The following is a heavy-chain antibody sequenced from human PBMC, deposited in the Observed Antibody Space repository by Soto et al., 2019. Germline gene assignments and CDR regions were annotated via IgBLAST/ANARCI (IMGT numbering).Heavy chain of an antibody. Sequence: SAKLSSEACRDGFTSCSRKSVRQENGQGLEWMGLINPNSGNTSYAQKFQGRVTMTRDTSTSTAYMELRSLRSDDTAVYYCARSEGFVLMVYALDSWGQGTLVTVSS. V-gene: IGHV1-8*01. CDR3: ARSEGFVLMVYALDS. CDR2: INPNSGNT. J-gene: IGHJ4*02. D-gene: IGHD2-8*01. CDR1: RDGFTSCS.